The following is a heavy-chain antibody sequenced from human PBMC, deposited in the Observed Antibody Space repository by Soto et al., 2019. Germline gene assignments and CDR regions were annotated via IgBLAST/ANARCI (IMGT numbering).Heavy chain of an antibody. V-gene: IGHV3-7*05. Sequence: GGSLRLSCAASGFTFSSYWMSWVRQAPGKGLEWVANIKQDGSEKYYVDSVKGRFTISRDNAKNSLYLQMNSLRAEDTAVYYCARAYFVITGSLDYWGQGTLVTVSS. J-gene: IGHJ4*02. CDR1: GFTFSSYW. CDR3: ARAYFVITGSLDY. CDR2: IKQDGSEK. D-gene: IGHD3-9*01.